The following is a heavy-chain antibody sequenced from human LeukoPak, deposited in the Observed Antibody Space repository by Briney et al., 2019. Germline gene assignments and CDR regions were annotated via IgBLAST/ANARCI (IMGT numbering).Heavy chain of an antibody. Sequence: GGSLRLSCAASGFMFSNFAMSWVRQAPGKGLEWVAVISYDGSNKYYADSVKGRFTISRDNSKNTLYLQMNSLRAEDTAVYYCAKVVYYGSGSLGGFDYWGQGTLVTVSS. CDR2: ISYDGSNK. J-gene: IGHJ4*02. CDR1: GFMFSNFA. V-gene: IGHV3-30*18. D-gene: IGHD3-10*01. CDR3: AKVVYYGSGSLGGFDY.